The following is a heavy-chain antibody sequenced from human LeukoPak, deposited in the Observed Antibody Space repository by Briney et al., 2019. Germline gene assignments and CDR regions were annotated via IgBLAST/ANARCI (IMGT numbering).Heavy chain of an antibody. Sequence: GESLKISCKGSGYSFTSYWIGWVRQMPGKGLEWMGIIYPGDSDTRYSPSFQGQVTISADKSISTAYLQWSSLKASDTAMYYCARLTHVDRSDWLLDYWGQGTLVTVSS. V-gene: IGHV5-51*01. J-gene: IGHJ4*02. CDR1: GYSFTSYW. CDR3: ARLTHVDRSDWLLDY. D-gene: IGHD3-9*01. CDR2: IYPGDSDT.